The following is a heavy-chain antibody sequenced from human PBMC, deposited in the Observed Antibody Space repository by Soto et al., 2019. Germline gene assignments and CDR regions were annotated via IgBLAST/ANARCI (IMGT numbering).Heavy chain of an antibody. CDR1: GFTFSSYA. D-gene: IGHD5-18*01. V-gene: IGHV3-30-3*01. CDR2: ISYDGSNK. J-gene: IGHJ4*02. Sequence: PGGSLRLSCAASGFTFSSYAMRWVRQAPGKGLEWVAVISYDGSNKYYADSVKGRFTISRDNSKNTLYLQMNSLRAEDTAVYYCARANLLIQPSDYWGQGTLVTVSS. CDR3: ARANLLIQPSDY.